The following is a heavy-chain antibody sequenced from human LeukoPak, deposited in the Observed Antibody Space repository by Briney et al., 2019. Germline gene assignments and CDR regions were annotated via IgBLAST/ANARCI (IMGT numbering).Heavy chain of an antibody. CDR1: GGSISSYS. Sequence: PETLSLICTVSGGSISSYSWSWIRQPPGKGLEWIGYIYDTGSTNYNPSLKSRVTTSVDTSKNQFSLKLSSVTAADTAVYYCARGGWYTWFDPWGQGTLVTVSS. D-gene: IGHD6-19*01. J-gene: IGHJ5*02. CDR2: IYDTGST. V-gene: IGHV4-59*08. CDR3: ARGGWYTWFDP.